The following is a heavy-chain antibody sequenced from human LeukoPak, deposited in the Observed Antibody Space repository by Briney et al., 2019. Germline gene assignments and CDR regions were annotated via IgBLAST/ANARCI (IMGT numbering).Heavy chain of an antibody. J-gene: IGHJ4*02. V-gene: IGHV3-30*02. CDR3: ATYRQVLLPFES. CDR2: IRYDGSNK. D-gene: IGHD2-8*02. CDR1: GFTFSSYG. Sequence: GGSLRLSCAASGFTFSSYGMHWVRQAPGKGLEWVAFIRYDGSNKYYAASVKGRFTISRDNSKNTLNLQMNSLRAEDTAIYYCATYRQVLLPFESWGQGTLVTVSS.